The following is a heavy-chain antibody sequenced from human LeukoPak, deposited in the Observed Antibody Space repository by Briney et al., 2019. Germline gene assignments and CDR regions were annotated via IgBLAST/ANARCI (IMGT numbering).Heavy chain of an antibody. J-gene: IGHJ6*02. Sequence: AASVKVSCKASGYTFTSYGISWVRQAPGQGLEWMGWISAYNGNTNYAQKLQGRVTMTTDTSTSTAYIELRSLRSDDTAVYYCARGGPNVLRYSDWPPSGMDVWGQGTTVTVSS. CDR2: ISAYNGNT. V-gene: IGHV1-18*01. CDR3: ARGGPNVLRYSDWPPSGMDV. CDR1: GYTFTSYG. D-gene: IGHD3-9*01.